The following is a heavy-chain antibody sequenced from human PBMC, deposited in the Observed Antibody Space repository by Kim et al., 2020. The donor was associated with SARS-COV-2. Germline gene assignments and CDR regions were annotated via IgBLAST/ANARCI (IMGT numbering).Heavy chain of an antibody. CDR3: ARCTVGYCSSTSCEGYYYYYGMDV. V-gene: IGHV1-69*13. D-gene: IGHD2-2*01. Sequence: SVKVSCKASGGTFSSYAISWVRQAPGQGLEWMGGIIPIFGTANYAQKFQGRVTITADESTSTAYMELSSLRSEDTAVYYCARCTVGYCSSTSCEGYYYYYGMDVWGQGTTVTVSS. CDR1: GGTFSSYA. J-gene: IGHJ6*02. CDR2: IIPIFGTA.